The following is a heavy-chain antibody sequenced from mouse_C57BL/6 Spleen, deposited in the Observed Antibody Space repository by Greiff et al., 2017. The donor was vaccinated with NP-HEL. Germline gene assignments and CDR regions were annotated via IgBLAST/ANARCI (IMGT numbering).Heavy chain of an antibody. Sequence: DVMLVESEGGLVQPGSSMKLSCTASGFTFSDYYMAWVRQVPEKGLEWVANINYDGSSTYYLDSLKSRFIISRDNAKNILYLQMSSLKSEDTATYYCAREGLSGYDYFDYWGQGTTLTVSS. CDR2: INYDGSST. CDR1: GFTFSDYY. CDR3: AREGLSGYDYFDY. V-gene: IGHV5-16*01. J-gene: IGHJ2*01. D-gene: IGHD3-2*02.